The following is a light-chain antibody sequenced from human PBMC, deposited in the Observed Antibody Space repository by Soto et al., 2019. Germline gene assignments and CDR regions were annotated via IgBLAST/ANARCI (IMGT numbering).Light chain of an antibody. J-gene: IGKJ2*01. Sequence: EIVMTQSPDTLSVSPGERATVSCRASESVSSNLAWYQQKAGQAPRLLIYGASTRATGIPARFSGSGSGTEFTLTISTLKSEDVAIYYCQQYNSWPPYTFGQGTKLEI. V-gene: IGKV3-15*01. CDR3: QQYNSWPPYT. CDR2: GAS. CDR1: ESVSSN.